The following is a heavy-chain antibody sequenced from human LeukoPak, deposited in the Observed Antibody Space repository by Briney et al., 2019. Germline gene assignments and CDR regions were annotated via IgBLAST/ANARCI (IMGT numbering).Heavy chain of an antibody. Sequence: GGSLRLSCAASGFAFSNFAMSWVRQAPEKGLEWVSPMSGSGYYTYYVESVKGRFTISRDNSKNTLYLHMNSLRADDTAVYYCAKMEGQRLYDYCMDVWGRGTTVTVSS. D-gene: IGHD3-3*01. V-gene: IGHV3-23*01. CDR3: AKMEGQRLYDYCMDV. CDR1: GFAFSNFA. J-gene: IGHJ6*03. CDR2: MSGSGYYT.